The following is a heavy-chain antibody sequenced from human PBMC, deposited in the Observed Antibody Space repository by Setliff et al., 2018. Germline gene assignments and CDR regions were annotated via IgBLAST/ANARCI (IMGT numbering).Heavy chain of an antibody. Sequence: SVKVSCKASGDTFSSSAISWVQQAPGQGLEWVGGIIPIFGTANYAQKFQGRVTITADESTSTAYMELSSLRSEDTAVYYCARDGDNYYDRSGYYLNHAFDIWGQGTMVTVSS. CDR2: IIPIFGTA. V-gene: IGHV1-69*13. CDR3: ARDGDNYYDRSGYYLNHAFDI. J-gene: IGHJ3*02. CDR1: GDTFSSSA. D-gene: IGHD3-22*01.